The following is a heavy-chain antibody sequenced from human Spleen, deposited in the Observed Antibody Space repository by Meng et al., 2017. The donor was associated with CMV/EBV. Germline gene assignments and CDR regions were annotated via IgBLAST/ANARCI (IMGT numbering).Heavy chain of an antibody. CDR3: ATDWGIAAVGAL. Sequence: VQLVQSGAEVGKSGASVKVPCKASEYPFPGYYMHWVRQAPGQGLEWMGWINPNSGGTNYAQKFQGRVTMTRDTSISTAYMELSRLRSDDTAVYYCATDWGIAAVGALWGQGTLVTVSS. CDR1: EYPFPGYY. J-gene: IGHJ4*02. D-gene: IGHD6-13*01. V-gene: IGHV1-2*02. CDR2: INPNSGGT.